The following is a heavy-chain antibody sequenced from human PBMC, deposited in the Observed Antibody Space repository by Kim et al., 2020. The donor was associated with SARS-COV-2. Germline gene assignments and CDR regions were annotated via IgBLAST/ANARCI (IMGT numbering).Heavy chain of an antibody. CDR2: T. V-gene: IGHV4-59*08. Sequence: TNYSPSPKSRVTMSVDMYKNQITLRLSSVTAADTAVYYCARQEILQSLVYWGQGTLVTVSS. D-gene: IGHD1-1*01. J-gene: IGHJ4*02. CDR3: ARQEILQSLVY.